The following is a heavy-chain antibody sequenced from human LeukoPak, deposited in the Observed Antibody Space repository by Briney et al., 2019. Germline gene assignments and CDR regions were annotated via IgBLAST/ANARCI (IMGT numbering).Heavy chain of an antibody. CDR1: GGSISSSY. D-gene: IGHD2-8*01. J-gene: IGHJ4*02. Sequence: SETLSLTCTDSGGSISSSYWSWIRQPPGKGLEWIGYISYSGSTNYNPSLKSRVSISVDTSKNQFSLKLSSVTAADTVVYYCARRAIVLMGFDYWGQGTLVTVSS. CDR2: ISYSGST. V-gene: IGHV4-59*08. CDR3: ARRAIVLMGFDY.